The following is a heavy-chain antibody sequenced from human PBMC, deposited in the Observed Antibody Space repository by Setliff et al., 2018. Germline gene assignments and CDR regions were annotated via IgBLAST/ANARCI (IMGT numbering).Heavy chain of an antibody. Sequence: ASVKVSCKASGYTFTSYAMNWVRQAPGQGLEWMGWINTNTGNPTHAQGFTGRFVFSLDTSVSTAYLQISSLKAEDTAVYYCSYGIAAAGGAFDIWGQGTMVTVSS. J-gene: IGHJ3*02. D-gene: IGHD6-13*01. CDR1: GYTFTSYA. CDR3: SYGIAAAGGAFDI. CDR2: INTNTGNP. V-gene: IGHV7-4-1*02.